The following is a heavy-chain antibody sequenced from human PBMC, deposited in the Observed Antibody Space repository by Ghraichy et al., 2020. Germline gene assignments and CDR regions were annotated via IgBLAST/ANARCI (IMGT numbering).Heavy chain of an antibody. Sequence: SETLSLTCTVSGGSISSSSYYWGWIRQPPGKGLEWIGSIYYSGSTYYNPSLKSRVTISVDTSKNQFSLKLSSVTAADTAVYYCARHALQGKRTNWFDPWGQGTLVTVSS. CDR3: ARHALQGKRTNWFDP. V-gene: IGHV4-39*01. CDR2: IYYSGST. J-gene: IGHJ5*02. CDR1: GGSISSSSYY.